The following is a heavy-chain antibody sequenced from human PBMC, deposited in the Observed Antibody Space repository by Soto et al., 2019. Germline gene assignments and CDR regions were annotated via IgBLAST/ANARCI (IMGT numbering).Heavy chain of an antibody. Sequence: ETLSLTCTVSGGSISSNYWTWIRQPPGKGLEWIGYVHNSGSTNYSPSLKSRVTISEDTSKSQFSLKVNSMTAADTAVYYCARYRREAVAGYTLDNWGQGILVTVSS. CDR2: VHNSGST. V-gene: IGHV4-59*01. D-gene: IGHD6-13*01. CDR3: ARYRREAVAGYTLDN. CDR1: GGSISSNY. J-gene: IGHJ4*02.